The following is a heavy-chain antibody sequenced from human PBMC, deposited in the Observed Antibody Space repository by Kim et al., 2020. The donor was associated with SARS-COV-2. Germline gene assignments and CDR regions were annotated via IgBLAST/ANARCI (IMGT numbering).Heavy chain of an antibody. CDR1: GFSFSSYG. Sequence: GGSLRLSCAASGFSFSSYGMHWVRQAPGKGLEWVAFISYDGSDKFYADSVKGRFTISRDNSNNTQSLQTNSLRAEATAVFYCARGPVDPKDGWYFDVWGRRTLVTVSS. D-gene: IGHD5-12*01. CDR3: ARGPVDPKDGWYFDV. CDR2: ISYDGSDK. V-gene: IGHV3-33*01. J-gene: IGHJ2*01.